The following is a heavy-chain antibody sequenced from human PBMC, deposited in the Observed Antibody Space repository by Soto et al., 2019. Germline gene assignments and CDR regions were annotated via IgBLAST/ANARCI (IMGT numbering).Heavy chain of an antibody. CDR3: ARAETEEATSDRSGYSPSLVDY. Sequence: QVHLVQSGAEVKKPGASVKVSCKAFGYTFTTYAIHWVRQAPGQRFEWMGWIIGGNGNTKYSQKFQDRVTTTRDTSASTAYMALSSLRSEDTAVYYCARAETEEATSDRSGYSPSLVDYWGQGTLVTVSS. CDR2: IIGGNGNT. V-gene: IGHV1-3*01. D-gene: IGHD3-22*01. J-gene: IGHJ4*02. CDR1: GYTFTTYA.